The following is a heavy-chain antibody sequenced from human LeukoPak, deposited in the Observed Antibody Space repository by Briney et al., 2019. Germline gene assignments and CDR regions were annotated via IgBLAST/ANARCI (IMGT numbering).Heavy chain of an antibody. J-gene: IGHJ3*02. CDR1: GFTFDTSV. D-gene: IGHD2-15*01. V-gene: IGHV3-23*01. Sequence: PGESLRLSCAASGFTFDTSVMGWVRQAPGRGLEWVSDINASDGRTFYADSVKGRFTISRDNSKDTLYLQMNSLRAEDTALYYCAKRRRPSGGAYDMWGPGTMVTVSS. CDR3: AKRRRPSGGAYDM. CDR2: INASDGRT.